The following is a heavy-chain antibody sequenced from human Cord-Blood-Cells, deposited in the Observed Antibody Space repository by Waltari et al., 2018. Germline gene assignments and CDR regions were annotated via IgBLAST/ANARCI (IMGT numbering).Heavy chain of an antibody. Sequence: EVQLVESGGGLVKPGGSLRLSCAASGFTFSNAWMSWVCQAPGKGLEWVGRIISTTDGGTTDYAAPLKGSFTIARDDSKITSYLQMNSLKTEHTSVYYCATVTVYGSSWYYYYYMDVWRKGTTVTGSS. CDR2: IISTTDGGTT. CDR1: GFTFSNAW. D-gene: IGHD6-13*01. J-gene: IGHJ6*03. V-gene: IGHV3-15*01. CDR3: ATVTVYGSSWYYYYYMDV.